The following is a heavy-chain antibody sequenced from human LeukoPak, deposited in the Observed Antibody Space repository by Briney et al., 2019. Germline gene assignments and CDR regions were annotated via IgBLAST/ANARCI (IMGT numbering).Heavy chain of an antibody. D-gene: IGHD3-3*01. CDR2: INHSGST. CDR3: TRDFWSGQNWFDP. J-gene: IGHJ5*02. V-gene: IGHV4-34*01. CDR1: GGSFSGYY. Sequence: SETLSLTCAVYGGSFSGYYWSWIRQPPGKGLEWIGEINHSGSTNYNPSLKSRVTISVDTSKNQFSLKLSSVTAADTAVYYCTRDFWSGQNWFDPWGQGTLVTVSS.